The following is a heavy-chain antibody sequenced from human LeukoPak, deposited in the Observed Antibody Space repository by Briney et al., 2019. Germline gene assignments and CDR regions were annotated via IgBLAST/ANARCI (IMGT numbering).Heavy chain of an antibody. CDR3: ARDHGDYLDY. CDR2: ISSSSSYI. CDR1: GFTFSSYS. Sequence: GGSLRLSCAASGFTFSSYSMNWVRQAPGKGLEWVSSISSSSSYIYYADSVKGRFTISRDNAKNSLYLQMNSLRAEDTAAYYCARDHGDYLDYWGQGTLVTVSS. D-gene: IGHD4-17*01. J-gene: IGHJ4*02. V-gene: IGHV3-21*01.